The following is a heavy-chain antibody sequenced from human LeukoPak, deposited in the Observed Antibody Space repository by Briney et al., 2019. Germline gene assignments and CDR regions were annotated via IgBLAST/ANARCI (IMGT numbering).Heavy chain of an antibody. J-gene: IGHJ4*02. V-gene: IGHV3-66*02. D-gene: IGHD4-17*01. CDR2: IYSGGST. CDR1: GFTVSSNY. Sequence: RGSLRLSCAASGFTVSSNYMSWVRQAPGKGLEWVSVIYSGGSTYYADSVKGRFTISRDNSKNTLYLQMNSLRDEDTAVYYCARDQYGDYFVYWGQGTLVTVSS. CDR3: ARDQYGDYFVY.